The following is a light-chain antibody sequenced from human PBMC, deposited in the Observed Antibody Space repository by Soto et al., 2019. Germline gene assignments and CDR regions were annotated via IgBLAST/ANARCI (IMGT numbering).Light chain of an antibody. CDR3: QYYNNFSGT. V-gene: IGKV1-5*03. CDR1: ESISTW. J-gene: IGKJ1*01. CDR2: KAS. Sequence: DIQMTQSPSTLSASVGDRVTITCWASESISTWLAWYQQKPGKAPRLVIYKASNLQSGVPSRFSGSGSGTEFTLTISSLQPDDFATYYCQYYNNFSGTFGQGTEVEVK.